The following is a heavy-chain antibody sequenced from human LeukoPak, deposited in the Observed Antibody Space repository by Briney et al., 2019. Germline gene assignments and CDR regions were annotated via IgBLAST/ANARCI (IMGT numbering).Heavy chain of an antibody. CDR3: ARDRSYYGSGSPGDY. D-gene: IGHD3-10*01. CDR2: IIPIFGTA. Sequence: SVKVSRKASGGTFSSYAISWVRQAPGQGLEWMGGIIPIFGTANYAQKFQGRVTITTDESTSTAYMELSSLRSEDTAVYYCARDRSYYGSGSPGDYWGQGTLVTVSS. J-gene: IGHJ4*02. V-gene: IGHV1-69*05. CDR1: GGTFSSYA.